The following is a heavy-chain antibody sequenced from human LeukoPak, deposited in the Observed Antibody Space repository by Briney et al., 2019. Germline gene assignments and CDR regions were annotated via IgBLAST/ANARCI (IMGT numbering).Heavy chain of an antibody. J-gene: IGHJ5*02. CDR2: INPSGGST. CDR3: ARVQRTYYDFWSGYSTGFDP. V-gene: IGHV1-46*01. D-gene: IGHD3-3*01. Sequence: GASVKVSCKASGYTFTIYYMHWVRQAPGQGLEWMGIINPSGGSTSYAQKFQGRVTMTRDTSTSTVYMELSSLRSEDTAVYYCARVQRTYYDFWSGYSTGFDPWGQGTLVTVSS. CDR1: GYTFTIYY.